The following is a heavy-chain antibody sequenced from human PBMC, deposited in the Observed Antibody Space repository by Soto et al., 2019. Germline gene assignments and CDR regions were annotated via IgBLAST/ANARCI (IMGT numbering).Heavy chain of an antibody. CDR2: IYWDDDK. CDR3: AHAGDYDLLTFDH. V-gene: IGHV2-5*02. D-gene: IGHD4-17*01. J-gene: IGHJ4*02. CDR1: VFSLTSSGMG. Sequence: LTCAFSVFSLTSSGMGVAWIRQPPGKALEWLALIYWDDDKRYSPSLKDRLAVSKDTSRNQVVLTITNVDPVDTATYFCAHAGDYDLLTFDHWGPGTLVTV.